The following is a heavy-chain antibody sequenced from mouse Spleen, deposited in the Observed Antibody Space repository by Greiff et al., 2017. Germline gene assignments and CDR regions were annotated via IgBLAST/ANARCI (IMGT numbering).Heavy chain of an antibody. CDR2: INPGSGGT. D-gene: IGHD1-1*01. CDR3: ERGVVARYDLDY. Sequence: VQLQQSGAELVRPGTSVKVSCTASGYAFTNSLIEWVKQRPGQGLEWIGVINPGSGGTNYTEKFKGKATLTADKSSSTAYLQLSSLTSEDSAVYVCERGVVARYDLDYWGQGTTLTVSS. CDR1: GYAFTNSL. J-gene: IGHJ2*01. V-gene: IGHV1-54*01.